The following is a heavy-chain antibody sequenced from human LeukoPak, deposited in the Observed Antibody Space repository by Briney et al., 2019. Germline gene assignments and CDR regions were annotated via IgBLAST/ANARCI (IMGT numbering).Heavy chain of an antibody. CDR1: GFTFSSYG. J-gene: IGHJ4*02. Sequence: PGGTLRLSCAASGFTFSSYGMSWVRQAPGKGLEWVSAISGSGGSTYYADSVKGRFTISRDSSKNTLYLRMNSLRAEDTAVYYCAKDLTTVTTQGDYWGQGTLVTVSS. D-gene: IGHD4-17*01. CDR2: ISGSGGST. V-gene: IGHV3-23*01. CDR3: AKDLTTVTTQGDY.